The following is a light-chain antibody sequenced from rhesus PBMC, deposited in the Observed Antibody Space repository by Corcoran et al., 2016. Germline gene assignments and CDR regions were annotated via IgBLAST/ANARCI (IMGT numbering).Light chain of an antibody. J-gene: IGKJ2*01. Sequence: DIQMTQSPSSLSASVGDRVTITCRASQGISTYLNWYQQKLGKVPKGLIYASSSLESGVPSRFSGSGAGADFTLTISSLQPEDCATYYCLHNNSNPYSFGQGTKVEIK. CDR2: ASS. CDR1: QGISTY. CDR3: LHNNSNPYS. V-gene: IGKV1-43*01.